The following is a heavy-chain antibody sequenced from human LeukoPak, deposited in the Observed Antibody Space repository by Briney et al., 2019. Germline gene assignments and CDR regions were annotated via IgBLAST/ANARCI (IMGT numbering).Heavy chain of an antibody. CDR2: LYSDGTT. CDR1: GFTVSSHY. V-gene: IGHV3-66*01. J-gene: IGHJ3*01. CDR3: ARVAYYRVTADQITDAFDV. D-gene: IGHD2-21*02. Sequence: PGGSLRLSCAASGFTVSSHYMNWVRQAPGKGLQWVSVLYSDGTTYYADSVKGRFTNSRDNSRSTLYLQMNSLRAEDTAVYFCARVAYYRVTADQITDAFDVWGRGTAVTVSS.